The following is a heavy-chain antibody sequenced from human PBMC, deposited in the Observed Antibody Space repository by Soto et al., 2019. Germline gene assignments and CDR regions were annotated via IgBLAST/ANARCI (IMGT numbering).Heavy chain of an antibody. CDR1: GFTFSSYG. CDR2: ILYDGSNK. V-gene: IGHV3-30*18. Sequence: QVQLVESGGGVVQPGRSLRLSCAASGFTFSSYGMHWVRQAPGKGLEWVAVILYDGSNKYYADSVKGRFTISRDNSKNTLYLQMNSLRAEDTAVYYCAKDSTAAYFDYWGQGTLVTVSS. J-gene: IGHJ4*02. CDR3: AKDSTAAYFDY. D-gene: IGHD2-2*01.